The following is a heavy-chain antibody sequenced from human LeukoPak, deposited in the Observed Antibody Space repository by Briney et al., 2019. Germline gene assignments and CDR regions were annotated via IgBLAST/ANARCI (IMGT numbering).Heavy chain of an antibody. CDR1: GYTFTSYG. CDR2: ISAYNGNT. J-gene: IGHJ4*02. Sequence: ASVTVSCKASGYTFTSYGISWVRRAPGQGLEWMGWISAYNGNTNYAQKLQGRVTMTTDTSTSTAYMELRSLRSDDTAVYYCATRVDDFWSGSFDYWGQGTLVTVSS. CDR3: ATRVDDFWSGSFDY. D-gene: IGHD3-3*01. V-gene: IGHV1-18*01.